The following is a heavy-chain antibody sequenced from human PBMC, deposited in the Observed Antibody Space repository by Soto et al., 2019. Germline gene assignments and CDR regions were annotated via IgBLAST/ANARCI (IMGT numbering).Heavy chain of an antibody. D-gene: IGHD6-6*01. CDR1: GFTFSSYA. Sequence: QVQLVESGGGVVQPGRSLRLSCAASGFTFSSYAMHWVRQAPGKGLEWVAVISYDGSNKYYAGSVKGRFTISRDNSKKTLYLQMNSLSAEYTAVYYCGRDLVPGRVTRGVYYYYGMDVWGQGTTVTVSS. V-gene: IGHV3-30-3*01. CDR2: ISYDGSNK. CDR3: GRDLVPGRVTRGVYYYYGMDV. J-gene: IGHJ6*02.